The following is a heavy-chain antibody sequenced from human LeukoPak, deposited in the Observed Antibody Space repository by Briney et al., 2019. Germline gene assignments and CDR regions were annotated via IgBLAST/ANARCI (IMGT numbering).Heavy chain of an antibody. CDR2: TYPGDSDT. D-gene: IGHD2-21*02. V-gene: IGHV5-51*01. CDR1: GYAFTNYW. Sequence: GESLKISCKGSGYAFTNYWIGWVRQMPGKGLEWMGITYPGDSDTRYSPSFQGQVTISVDESISTAHLQWGSLKASDTAMYYCARHSYMTATPIPDYWGQGTLVTVSS. CDR3: ARHSYMTATPIPDY. J-gene: IGHJ4*02.